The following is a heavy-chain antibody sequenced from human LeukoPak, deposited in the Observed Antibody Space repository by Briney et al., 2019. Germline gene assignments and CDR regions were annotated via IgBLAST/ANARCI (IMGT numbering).Heavy chain of an antibody. V-gene: IGHV3-74*01. J-gene: IGHJ6*02. D-gene: IGHD2-15*01. CDR3: ARVMGRGYCSGGSCYTVENGMDV. CDR2: INSDGSST. CDR1: GFTFSSYW. Sequence: QPGGSLRLSCAASGFTFSSYWMHWVRQAPGKGLVWVSRINSDGSSTSYADSVKGRFTISRDNAKNTLYLQMNSLRAEDTAVYYCARVMGRGYCSGGSCYTVENGMDVWGQGTTVTVSS.